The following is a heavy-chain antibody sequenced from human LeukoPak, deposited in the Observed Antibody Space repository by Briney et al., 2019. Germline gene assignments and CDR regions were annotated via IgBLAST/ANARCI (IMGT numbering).Heavy chain of an antibody. J-gene: IGHJ4*02. CDR3: GRVGAPFDY. Sequence: GRSLRLSCAASGFTFSSYGMHWVRQAPGKGLEWVAVISYYGSNKYYADSVKGRFTISRDTSKNTLYLQMNSLRAEDTAVSYCGRVGAPFDYWGKGTLVTVST. V-gene: IGHV3-30*04. D-gene: IGHD1-26*01. CDR2: ISYYGSNK. CDR1: GFTFSSYG.